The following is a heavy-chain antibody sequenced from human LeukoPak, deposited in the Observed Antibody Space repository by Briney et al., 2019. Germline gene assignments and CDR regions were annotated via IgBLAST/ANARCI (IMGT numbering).Heavy chain of an antibody. V-gene: IGHV4-59*01. CDR3: ARGRGYRYGYAFDI. Sequence: ASETLSLTCTVSGDSISDYYWSWIRQPPGKGLEWIGYIYYTGSTNYNPSLKSRVTISVDTSKIHFSLKLNSVTAADTAVYYCARGRGYRYGYAFDIWGQGTMVTVSS. CDR2: IYYTGST. CDR1: GDSISDYY. D-gene: IGHD5-18*01. J-gene: IGHJ3*02.